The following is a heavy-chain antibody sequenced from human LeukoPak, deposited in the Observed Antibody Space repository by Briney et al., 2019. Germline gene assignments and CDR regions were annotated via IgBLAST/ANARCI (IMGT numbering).Heavy chain of an antibody. V-gene: IGHV1-46*01. J-gene: IGHJ6*02. CDR3: MRECSGRYYDYYYGLDV. D-gene: IGHD1-26*01. CDR1: GYIFTTYY. CDR2: INPSGGST. Sequence: ASVKVSCKASGYIFTTYYMHWVRQAPGQGLEWMGVINPSGGSTTYAQKIQGRVTMTRDTSTSTVYMELSSLRSEDTAVYYCMRECSGRYYDYYYGLDVWGQGTTVTVSS.